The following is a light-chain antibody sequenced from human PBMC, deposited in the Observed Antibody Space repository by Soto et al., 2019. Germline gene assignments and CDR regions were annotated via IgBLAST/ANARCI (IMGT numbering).Light chain of an antibody. CDR2: GAS. J-gene: IGKJ1*01. Sequence: EIVLTQSPGTLSLSPWEGATLNCRASQSVRSSYLAWYQQQPGQAPRLLIHGASRRATGIPDRFSGSGSGTDFTLTINRLEPEDFAVYFCQQYGDMWTFGQGTKVDIK. CDR1: QSVRSSY. V-gene: IGKV3-20*01. CDR3: QQYGDMWT.